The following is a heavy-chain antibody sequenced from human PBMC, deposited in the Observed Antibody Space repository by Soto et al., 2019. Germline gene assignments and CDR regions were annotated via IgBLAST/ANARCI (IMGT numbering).Heavy chain of an antibody. J-gene: IGHJ4*02. CDR2: ISGSGSST. Sequence: EVHLLESGGGLVQPGGSLRLSCEASGFTFNNYAMTWVRQTPGKGLQWVSTISGSGSSTFYADSVRGRFTISRDNSKNTLYLQMNSLRAKDTALYYCAKEKIASTVADFFDYWGQGTLVTVSS. V-gene: IGHV3-23*01. CDR3: AKEKIASTVADFFDY. D-gene: IGHD6-19*01. CDR1: GFTFNNYA.